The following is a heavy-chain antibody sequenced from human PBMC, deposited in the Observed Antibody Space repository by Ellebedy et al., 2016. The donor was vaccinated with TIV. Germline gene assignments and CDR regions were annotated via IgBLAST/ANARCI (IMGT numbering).Heavy chain of an antibody. CDR1: GFTFSSYR. Sequence: GGSLRLSCAASGFTFSSYRMNWVRQAPGKALEWVSYISSSSSYTNYADSVKGRFTISRDNAKNSLYLQMNSLKAEDTAVYYCARVRGSIDYWGQGTLVTVSS. D-gene: IGHD3-10*01. J-gene: IGHJ4*02. CDR2: ISSSSSYT. V-gene: IGHV3-21*05. CDR3: ARVRGSIDY.